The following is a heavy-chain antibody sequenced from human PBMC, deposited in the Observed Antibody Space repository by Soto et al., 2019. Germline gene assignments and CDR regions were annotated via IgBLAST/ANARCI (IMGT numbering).Heavy chain of an antibody. D-gene: IGHD3-9*01. CDR3: ARDTYYQSSGYFEDWFDP. V-gene: IGHV4-59*01. Sequence: QVQLQESGPGLVKPSETLSLTCTVSGGSISNYYWSWIRQPPGKGLEWIGYVSDMGVTNYNPSLKSRVTISVDMSRNQISLKMTSVSAADTAVYYYARDTYYQSSGYFEDWFDPWGQGTLVTVSS. CDR1: GGSISNYY. J-gene: IGHJ5*02. CDR2: VSDMGVT.